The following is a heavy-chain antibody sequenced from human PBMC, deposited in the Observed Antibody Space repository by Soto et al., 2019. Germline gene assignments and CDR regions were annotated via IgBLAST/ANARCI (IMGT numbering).Heavy chain of an antibody. D-gene: IGHD3-3*01. Sequence: EVQLLESGGGLVQPGGSLRLSCAASGFTFSSYAMSWVSQAPGKGLEWVSAISGSGGSTYYADSGKGRFTISRDNSKNTLYLQMNRLRAEDTAVYYCAKEATTIFGVVIPVFDYWGQGTLVTVSS. CDR3: AKEATTIFGVVIPVFDY. V-gene: IGHV3-23*01. CDR1: GFTFSSYA. J-gene: IGHJ4*02. CDR2: ISGSGGST.